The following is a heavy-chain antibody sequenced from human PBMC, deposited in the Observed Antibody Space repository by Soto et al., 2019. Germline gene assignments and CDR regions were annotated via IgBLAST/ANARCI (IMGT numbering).Heavy chain of an antibody. J-gene: IGHJ4*02. CDR3: AREGPLESDFDY. Sequence: PGGSLRLSCAASGFTFSSYAMHWVRQAPGKGLEWVAVISYDGSNKYYADSVKGRFTISRDNSKNTLYLQMNSLRAEDTAVYYCAREGPLESDFDYWGQGTLVTVS. CDR1: GFTFSSYA. CDR2: ISYDGSNK. V-gene: IGHV3-30-3*01.